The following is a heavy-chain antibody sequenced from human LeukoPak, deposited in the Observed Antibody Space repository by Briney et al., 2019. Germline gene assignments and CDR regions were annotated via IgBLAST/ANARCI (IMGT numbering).Heavy chain of an antibody. Sequence: SETLSLTCTVSGGSISSYYWSWIRQPPGKGLEWIGYIYYSGSTNYNPSLKSRVTISVDTSKNQFSLKLSSVTAADTAVYYCARGYYYGSGSYWGFDYWGQGTLVTVSS. D-gene: IGHD3-10*01. J-gene: IGHJ4*02. CDR3: ARGYYYGSGSYWGFDY. CDR1: GGSISSYY. CDR2: IYYSGST. V-gene: IGHV4-59*01.